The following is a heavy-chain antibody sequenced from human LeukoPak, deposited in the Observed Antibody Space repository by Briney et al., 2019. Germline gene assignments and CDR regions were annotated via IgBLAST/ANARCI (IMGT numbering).Heavy chain of an antibody. CDR2: INPRSDST. Sequence: ASVKVSCKTSGYTFIDHYIHWVRQAPGHGLQYMGWINPRSDSTHYAQEFQGRVTLTGDTSISTVSMELSALRPDDTAVYYCARGADFYGSGPREYWGQGTLVTVSS. D-gene: IGHD3-10*01. J-gene: IGHJ4*02. V-gene: IGHV1-2*02. CDR3: ARGADFYGSGPREY. CDR1: GYTFIDHY.